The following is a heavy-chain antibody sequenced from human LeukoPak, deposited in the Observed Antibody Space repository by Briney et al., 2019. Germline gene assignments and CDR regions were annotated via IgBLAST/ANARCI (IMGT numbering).Heavy chain of an antibody. D-gene: IGHD2-2*01. CDR1: GYTFTSYG. CDR3: ARDVVVVPAASLGYYYYGMDV. J-gene: IGHJ6*02. V-gene: IGHV1-18*01. CDR2: ISAYNGNT. Sequence: ASVKVSCKASGYTFTSYGIRWVRQAPGQGLEWMGWISAYNGNTNYAQKLQGRVTMTTDTSTSTAYMELRSLRSDDTAVYYCARDVVVVPAASLGYYYYGMDVWGQGTTVTVSS.